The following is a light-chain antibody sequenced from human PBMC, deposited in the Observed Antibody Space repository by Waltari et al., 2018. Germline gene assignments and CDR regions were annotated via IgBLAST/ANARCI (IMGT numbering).Light chain of an antibody. CDR1: QIVTRA. J-gene: IGKJ1*01. CDR2: GAS. Sequence: EIVLTQSPGTLSLSPGESATLSCRTSQIVTRALAWYQQNPGQAPRLLSYGASNRATGIPDRFSGSGSGTDFSLTISSLEPEDFAVYYCQHYLRLPVTFGQGTKVEVK. CDR3: QHYLRLPVT. V-gene: IGKV3-20*01.